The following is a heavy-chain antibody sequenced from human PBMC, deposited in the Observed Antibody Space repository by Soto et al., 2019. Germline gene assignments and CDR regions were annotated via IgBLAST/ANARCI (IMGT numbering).Heavy chain of an antibody. CDR1: GFTFSSYA. J-gene: IGHJ6*02. V-gene: IGHV3-23*01. CDR3: AKFRQLVFHYYYYGMDV. Sequence: EVQLLESGGGLVQPGGSLRLSCAASGFTFSSYAMSWVRQAPGKGLEWVSAISGSGGSTYYADSVKGRFTISRDNSKNTLYLQMNSLRAEDTAVYYCAKFRQLVFHYYYYGMDVWGQGTTVTVSS. D-gene: IGHD6-6*01. CDR2: ISGSGGST.